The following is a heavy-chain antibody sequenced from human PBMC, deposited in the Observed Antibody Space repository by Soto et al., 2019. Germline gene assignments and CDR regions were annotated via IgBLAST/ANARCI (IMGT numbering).Heavy chain of an antibody. CDR1: GYSFTRYW. CDR3: ASRSIVVVPAALPIFDY. D-gene: IGHD2-2*02. Sequence: GESLKISCKGSGYSFTRYWIGWVRQMPGKGLEWMGIIYPGDSDTRYSPSFQGQVTISADKSISTAYLQWSSLKASDTAMYYCASRSIVVVPAALPIFDYWGQGTLVTVSS. CDR2: IYPGDSDT. J-gene: IGHJ4*02. V-gene: IGHV5-51*01.